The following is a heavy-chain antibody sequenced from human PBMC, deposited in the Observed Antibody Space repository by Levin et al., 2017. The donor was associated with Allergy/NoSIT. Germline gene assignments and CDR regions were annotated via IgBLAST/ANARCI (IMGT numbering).Heavy chain of an antibody. CDR1: GFTFSSYW. CDR3: ARGNSHAFDM. Sequence: HGESLKISCAASGFTFSSYWMHWVRRAPGKGLVWVSRINSDGTSTSYADSVKGRFTISRDSAKNTLYLQVNSLRAEDTAVYYCARGNSHAFDMWGQGTLVTVSS. J-gene: IGHJ3*02. V-gene: IGHV3-74*01. D-gene: IGHD2-21*01. CDR2: INSDGTST.